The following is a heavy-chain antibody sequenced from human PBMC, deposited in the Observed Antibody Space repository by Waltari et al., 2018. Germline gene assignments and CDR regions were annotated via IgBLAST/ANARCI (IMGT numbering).Heavy chain of an antibody. CDR2: IDPEGGET. Sequence: EVQLVQSGAEVKKPGTTVKISCKVSGYTFTDYEMHWVRPAPGKGLEWMGLIDPEGGETKDAEKCEGGVAITADTSKDTAYMEMSSLRSEDTAVYYWARQWFRELVNYWGQGTLVTVSS. D-gene: IGHD3-10*01. J-gene: IGHJ4*02. CDR3: ARQWFRELVNY. CDR1: GYTFTDYE. V-gene: IGHV1-69-2*01.